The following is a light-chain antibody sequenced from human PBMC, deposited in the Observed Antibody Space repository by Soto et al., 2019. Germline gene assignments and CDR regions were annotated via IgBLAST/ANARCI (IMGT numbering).Light chain of an antibody. CDR2: GAS. CDR1: QSVSSSY. Sequence: EIVLTQSPGTLSLSPGERATLSCRASQSVSSSYLAWYQQKPGQAPRLLIYGASSRATGIPDRFSGSGSGTYFPLTISRLEPEHFAVSYCQQYGSSPPYTFGQGTKLEIK. CDR3: QQYGSSPPYT. J-gene: IGKJ2*01. V-gene: IGKV3-20*01.